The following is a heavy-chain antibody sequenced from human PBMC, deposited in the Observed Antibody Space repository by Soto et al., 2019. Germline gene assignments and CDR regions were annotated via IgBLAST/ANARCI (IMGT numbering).Heavy chain of an antibody. CDR1: GYIFINYG. CDR2: ISGYNGNT. Sequence: ASVKVSCKASGYIFINYGITWVRQAPGQGLEWMGWISGYNGNTKYADKLQGRVTMTTDTSTTTAYMELRSLRSDDTAVYYCARGHVPCANWRGRWGQGNLVTVAS. CDR3: ARGHVPCANWRGR. V-gene: IGHV1-18*01. J-gene: IGHJ4*02. D-gene: IGHD7-27*01.